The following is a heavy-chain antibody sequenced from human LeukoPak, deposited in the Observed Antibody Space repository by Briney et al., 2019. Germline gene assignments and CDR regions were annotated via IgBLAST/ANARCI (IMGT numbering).Heavy chain of an antibody. V-gene: IGHV1-2*02. Sequence: ASVKVSCKASGYTFTGYYMHWVRQAPGQGLEWMGWINPNSGGTNYAQKFQGRVTMTRDTSISTAYMELSRLRADDTAVYYCARTGYDSSGYYFGWFDPWGQGTLVTVSS. J-gene: IGHJ5*02. CDR2: INPNSGGT. CDR3: ARTGYDSSGYYFGWFDP. CDR1: GYTFTGYY. D-gene: IGHD3-22*01.